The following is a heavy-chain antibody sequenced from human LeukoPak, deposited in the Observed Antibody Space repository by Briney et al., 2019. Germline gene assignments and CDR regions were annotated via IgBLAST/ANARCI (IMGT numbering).Heavy chain of an antibody. Sequence: GASVKVSCKASGYTFTSYGISWVRQAPGQGLEWMGWISAYNGNTNYAQKFQGRVTMTRDTSISTAYMELSRLRSDDTAVYYCARGPLYCSSTSCYISFDYWGQGTLVTVSS. CDR2: ISAYNGNT. CDR1: GYTFTSYG. J-gene: IGHJ4*02. CDR3: ARGPLYCSSTSCYISFDY. V-gene: IGHV1-18*01. D-gene: IGHD2-2*02.